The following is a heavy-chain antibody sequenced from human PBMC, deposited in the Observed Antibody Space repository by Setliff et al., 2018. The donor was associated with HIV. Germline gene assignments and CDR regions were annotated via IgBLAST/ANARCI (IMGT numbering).Heavy chain of an antibody. V-gene: IGHV4-61*02. Sequence: SETLSLTCTVSGGSISSGSYYWSWIRQPAGKGLEWIGRIYTSGSTNYNPSLKSRVTISVDTSKNQFSLKLSSVTAADTAVYYCARHVPRSSRIDYWGQGTLVTSPQ. D-gene: IGHD6-13*01. CDR2: IYTSGST. CDR1: GGSISSGSYY. J-gene: IGHJ4*02. CDR3: ARHVPRSSRIDY.